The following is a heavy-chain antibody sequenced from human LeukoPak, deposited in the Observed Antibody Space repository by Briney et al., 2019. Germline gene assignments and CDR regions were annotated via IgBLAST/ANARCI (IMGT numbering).Heavy chain of an antibody. CDR1: GGSIINSGYY. Sequence: SETLSLTCTVSGGSIINSGYYWGWIRQPPGKGLEWIGSVYYSGNTYYNPSLKSRVTISVDTSKNQFSLKLSSVTAADTAMYYCARQGYADFSSRPFDYWGQGTLVTVSS. D-gene: IGHD4-17*01. J-gene: IGHJ4*02. CDR2: VYYSGNT. V-gene: IGHV4-39*01. CDR3: ARQGYADFSSRPFDY.